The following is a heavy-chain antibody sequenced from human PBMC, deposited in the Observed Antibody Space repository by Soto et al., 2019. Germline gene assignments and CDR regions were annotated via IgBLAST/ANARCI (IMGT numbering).Heavy chain of an antibody. D-gene: IGHD1-26*01. CDR1: GGSISSSSYY. Sequence: QLQLQESGPGLVKPSETLSLTCTVSGGSISSSSYYWGWIRQPPGKGLEWIGSIYYSGSTYYNPSRKSHVTMSVDTSKNQSSLKRSAVTAADTVVYYGARHVGSIVGATNFDYWGQGTLVTVSS. V-gene: IGHV4-39*01. CDR2: IYYSGST. CDR3: ARHVGSIVGATNFDY. J-gene: IGHJ4*02.